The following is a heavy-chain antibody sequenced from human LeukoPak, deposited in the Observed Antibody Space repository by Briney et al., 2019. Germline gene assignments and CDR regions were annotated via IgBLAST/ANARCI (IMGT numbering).Heavy chain of an antibody. V-gene: IGHV3-21*01. CDR1: GFTFSGYS. CDR3: ARGGSGWPLDV. D-gene: IGHD6-19*01. J-gene: IGHJ6*04. Sequence: GGSLRLSCAASGFTFSGYSVNWVRQPPRKGLEWVSSISSGGDYMYYADSVKGRFIISRDNAKNSLYLQMNSLRAEDTAVYYCARGGSGWPLDVWGKGTTVTVSS. CDR2: ISSGGDYM.